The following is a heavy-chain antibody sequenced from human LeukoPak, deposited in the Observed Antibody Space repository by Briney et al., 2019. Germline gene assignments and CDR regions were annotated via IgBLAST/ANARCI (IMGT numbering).Heavy chain of an antibody. J-gene: IGHJ4*02. Sequence: GGSLRLSCAASGFTFSSYAMHWVRQAPGKGLEWVAVISYDGSNKYYADSVKGRFTISRDNSKNTLYLQMNGLRAEDTAVYYCARDSYSSSWFFDYWGQGTLVTVSS. CDR1: GFTFSSYA. V-gene: IGHV3-30-3*01. CDR3: ARDSYSSSWFFDY. CDR2: ISYDGSNK. D-gene: IGHD6-13*01.